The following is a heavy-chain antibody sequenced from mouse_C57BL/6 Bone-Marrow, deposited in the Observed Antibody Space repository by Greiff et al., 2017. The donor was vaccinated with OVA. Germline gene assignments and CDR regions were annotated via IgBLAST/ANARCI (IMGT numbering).Heavy chain of an antibody. CDR3: ASFSFITTVLAPHYYAMDY. J-gene: IGHJ4*01. V-gene: IGHV1-52*01. D-gene: IGHD1-1*01. CDR2: IDPSDSET. CDR1: GYNFTSYW. Sequence: VQLQQPGAELVRPGSSVKLSCKASGYNFTSYWMHWVKQRPIQGLEWIGNIDPSDSETHYNQKFKDKATLTVYKSSSTAYMQHSSLTSEDTAVYLCASFSFITTVLAPHYYAMDYWGQGTSVTVSS.